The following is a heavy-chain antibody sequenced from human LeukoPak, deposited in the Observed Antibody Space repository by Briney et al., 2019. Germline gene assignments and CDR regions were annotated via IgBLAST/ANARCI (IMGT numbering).Heavy chain of an antibody. Sequence: GASVKVSCKASGYTFTSYGISWVRQAPGQGLEWMGWISAYNGNTNYAQKLQGRVTMTTDTSTSTAYMELRSLRSDDTAVYYCARDSLLYYYDSSGYQGLGYWGQGTLVTVSS. V-gene: IGHV1-18*01. D-gene: IGHD3-22*01. CDR3: ARDSLLYYYDSSGYQGLGY. CDR2: ISAYNGNT. CDR1: GYTFTSYG. J-gene: IGHJ4*02.